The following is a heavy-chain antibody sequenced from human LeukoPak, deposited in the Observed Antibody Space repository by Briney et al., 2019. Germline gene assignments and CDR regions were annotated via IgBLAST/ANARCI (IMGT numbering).Heavy chain of an antibody. J-gene: IGHJ5*02. CDR1: GFTFSNYG. CDR2: ISGSGGDT. CDR3: AKGIVDTAMVGFDP. V-gene: IGHV3-23*01. Sequence: PGGSLRLSCVASGFTFSNYGMSWVRQAPGKGLEWVSGISGSGGDTYYADSVKGRFTISRDNSKNTLYLQMNSLRAEDTAVYYCAKGIVDTAMVGFDPWGQGTLVTVSS. D-gene: IGHD5-18*01.